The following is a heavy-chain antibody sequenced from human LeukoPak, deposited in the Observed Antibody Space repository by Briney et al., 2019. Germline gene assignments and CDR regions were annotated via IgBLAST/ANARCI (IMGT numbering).Heavy chain of an antibody. CDR3: ARFALLVVRGVTTNWFDP. J-gene: IGHJ5*02. CDR1: GGSISSGDYY. Sequence: SQTLSLTCTVFGGSISSGDYYWSWIRQPPGKGLEWIGYIYYSGSTYYNPSLKSRVTISVDTSKNQFSLKLSSVTAADTAVYYCARFALLVVRGVTTNWFDPWGQGTLVTVSS. D-gene: IGHD3-10*01. V-gene: IGHV4-30-4*01. CDR2: IYYSGST.